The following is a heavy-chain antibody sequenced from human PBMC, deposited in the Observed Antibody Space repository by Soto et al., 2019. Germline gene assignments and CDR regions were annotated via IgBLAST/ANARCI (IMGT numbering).Heavy chain of an antibody. CDR2: IYYSGST. CDR1: GGSVGSGSYY. V-gene: IGHV4-61*01. CDR3: GRTITMLFLAPAD. J-gene: IGHJ4*02. D-gene: IGHD5-12*01. Sequence: ETLSITFTVSGGSVGSGSYYWSWIRQPPGKGLEWIGYIYYSGSTNYNPSLKSRATISVDTSKNQFSLELRSLRSDDTAVYYWGRTITMLFLAPADWGQGTLVTVSS.